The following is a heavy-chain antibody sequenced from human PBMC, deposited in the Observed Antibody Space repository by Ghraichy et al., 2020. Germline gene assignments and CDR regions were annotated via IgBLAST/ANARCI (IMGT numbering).Heavy chain of an antibody. CDR2: IIPVFGTA. CDR3: ARGGDYYDSSGFKWFDP. J-gene: IGHJ5*02. CDR1: GGTFSSYV. Sequence: SVKVSCKASGGTFSSYVISWVRQAPGQGLEWMGGIIPVFGTANYAQKFQGRVTITADESTTTVYMELSSLRSEDTAVYYCARGGDYYDSSGFKWFDPWGQGTLVTVSS. D-gene: IGHD3-22*01. V-gene: IGHV1-69*13.